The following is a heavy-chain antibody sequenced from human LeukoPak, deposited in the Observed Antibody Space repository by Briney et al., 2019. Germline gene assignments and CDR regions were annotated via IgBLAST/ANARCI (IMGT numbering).Heavy chain of an antibody. CDR2: ISGSGSTI. V-gene: IGHV3-48*03. J-gene: IGHJ4*02. D-gene: IGHD6-13*01. Sequence: GGSLRLSCATSGFTFTSYAMNWVRQAPGKGLEWVSYISGSGSTISYADSVKGRFTISRDNAKNSLYLQMNSLRADDTAVYYCASRTSSWNHIDYWGQGTLVTVSS. CDR1: GFTFTSYA. CDR3: ASRTSSWNHIDY.